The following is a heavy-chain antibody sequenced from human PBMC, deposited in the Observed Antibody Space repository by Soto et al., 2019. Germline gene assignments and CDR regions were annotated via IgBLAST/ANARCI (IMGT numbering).Heavy chain of an antibody. CDR2: IYPGDSAT. J-gene: IGHJ4*02. Sequence: GESLKISCKGSGYTFSKNWIAWVRQMPGKGLEWMGIIYPGDSATRYSPSFQGQVTISADKSISTAYLQWSSLKASDTAIYYCARGQYSSGSYFDFWGQGTLVTVSS. D-gene: IGHD6-19*01. CDR1: GYTFSKNW. CDR3: ARGQYSSGSYFDF. V-gene: IGHV5-51*01.